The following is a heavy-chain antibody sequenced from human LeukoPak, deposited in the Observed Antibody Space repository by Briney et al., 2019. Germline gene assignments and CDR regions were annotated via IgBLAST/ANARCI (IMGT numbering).Heavy chain of an antibody. CDR3: ARSIAPDYYMDV. CDR2: IIPFFGTS. Sequence: GASVKVSCKASGGTFSTYAISWVRQAPGQGLEWMGGIIPFFGTSNYAQKFQGRVTITADESTSTTCMELSSLRSEDTAVYYCARSIAPDYYMDVWGKGTTVTVSS. V-gene: IGHV1-69*13. CDR1: GGTFSTYA. J-gene: IGHJ6*03.